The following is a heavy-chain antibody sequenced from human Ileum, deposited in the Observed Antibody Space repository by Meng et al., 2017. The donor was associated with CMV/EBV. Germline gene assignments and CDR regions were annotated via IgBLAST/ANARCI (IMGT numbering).Heavy chain of an antibody. V-gene: IGHV3-9*01. CDR1: GFTFDDYA. Sequence: GGSLRLSCAASGFTFDDYAMHWGRQAPGKGLEWVSGISWSSAFIGYADSVKGRFTISRDNAKNSLYLQMNSLGAEDAALYYCAKDNSCTSTNCYYYAMDVWGQGTTVTVSS. J-gene: IGHJ6*02. D-gene: IGHD2-2*01. CDR3: AKDNSCTSTNCYYYAMDV. CDR2: ISWSSAFI.